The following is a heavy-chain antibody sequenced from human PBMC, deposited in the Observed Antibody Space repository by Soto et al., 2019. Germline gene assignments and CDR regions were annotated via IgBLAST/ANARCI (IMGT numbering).Heavy chain of an antibody. CDR1: GCSFSSYA. CDR3: AKAGVMRGYYRHNFDH. J-gene: IGHJ4*03. Sequence: GSLRLSCAASGCSFSSYAMSRVCQAPGEGLEWVSAISGSRGSTYYAGSVKGRFTISRDNSKNTLYLQMISVRAEDMAIYYCAKAGVMRGYYRHNFDHWGQGIMVTVSS. V-gene: IGHV3-23*01. D-gene: IGHD3-3*01. CDR2: ISGSRGST.